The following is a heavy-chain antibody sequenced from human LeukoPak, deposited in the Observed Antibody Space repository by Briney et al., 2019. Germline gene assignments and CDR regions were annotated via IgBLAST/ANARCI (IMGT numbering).Heavy chain of an antibody. CDR2: IYHSGST. D-gene: IGHD1-14*01. CDR1: GYSISSDYY. V-gene: IGHV4-38-2*02. CDR3: ARASEDYYYYYMDV. J-gene: IGHJ6*03. Sequence: PSETLSLTCTVSGYSISSDYYWGWVRQPPGKGLEWIGSIYHSGSTYYNPSLKSRVTISVDTSKNQFSLKLTSVTAADTAVYYCARASEDYYYYYMDVWGKGTTVTISS.